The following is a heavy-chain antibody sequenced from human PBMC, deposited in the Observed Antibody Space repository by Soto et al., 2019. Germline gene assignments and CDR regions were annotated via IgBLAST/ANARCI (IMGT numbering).Heavy chain of an antibody. D-gene: IGHD2-2*01. J-gene: IGHJ6*02. CDR3: ARDRLFGSRSSQIWGGPWHYYYYGMDV. Sequence: GGSLRLSCAASGFTFSSYAMHWVRQAPGKGLEWVAVISYDGSNKYYADSVKGRFTISRDNSKNTLYLQMNSLRAEDTAVYYCARDRLFGSRSSQIWGGPWHYYYYGMDVWGQGTTVTVSS. V-gene: IGHV3-30-3*01. CDR1: GFTFSSYA. CDR2: ISYDGSNK.